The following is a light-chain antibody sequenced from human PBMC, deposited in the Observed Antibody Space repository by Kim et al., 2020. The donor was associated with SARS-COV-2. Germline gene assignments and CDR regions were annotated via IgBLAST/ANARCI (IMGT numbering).Light chain of an antibody. CDR3: QAWDSSIV. V-gene: IGLV3-1*01. CDR1: KLGDKY. Sequence: VSVSPGQTASITCSGDKLGDKYACWYQQKPGQSPVLVIYQDSKRPSGIPERFSGSNSGNTATLTISGTQAMDEADYYCQAWDSSIVFGGGTKLTVL. J-gene: IGLJ2*01. CDR2: QDS.